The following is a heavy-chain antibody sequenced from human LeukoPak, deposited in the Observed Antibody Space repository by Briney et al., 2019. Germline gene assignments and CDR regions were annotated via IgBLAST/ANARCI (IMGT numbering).Heavy chain of an antibody. D-gene: IGHD5-12*01. CDR1: GFTFSSYS. CDR3: ARYIAATTDSYYYYYGMDV. J-gene: IGHJ6*02. Sequence: PGGSLRLSCAASGFTFSSYSMNWVRQAPGKGLEWVSSISSSSTYIYYADSVKGRFTISRDNAKNSLYLQMNSLRAEDTAVYYCARYIAATTDSYYYYYGMDVWGQGTTVTVSS. CDR2: ISSSSTYI. V-gene: IGHV3-21*01.